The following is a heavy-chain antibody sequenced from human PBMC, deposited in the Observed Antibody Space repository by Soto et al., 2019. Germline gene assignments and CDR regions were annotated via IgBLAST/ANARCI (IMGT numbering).Heavy chain of an antibody. J-gene: IGHJ6*02. CDR3: ARGITIFGDVYGMDV. D-gene: IGHD3-3*01. Sequence: SETLSLTCSVSGYSVSSSDYYWSWIRQHPGKGLEWIGYIYYSGSTYYNPSLKSRVTISVDTSKNQFSLKLSSVTAAATAVYYCARGITIFGDVYGMDVWGQGTTVTVSS. V-gene: IGHV4-31*03. CDR1: GYSVSSSDYY. CDR2: IYYSGST.